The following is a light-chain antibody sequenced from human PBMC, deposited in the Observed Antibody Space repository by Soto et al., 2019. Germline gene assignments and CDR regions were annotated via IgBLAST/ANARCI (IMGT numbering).Light chain of an antibody. CDR3: SSYAGSSTHVL. Sequence: QSALTQPPSASGSPGQSVTISCTGTSSDVGGHNYVSWYQQHPGKAPKLMIYEVSSRPSGVPDRFSGSKSGNTASLTVSGLQAEDEADYYCSSYAGSSTHVLFGGGTKVTVL. CDR2: EVS. CDR1: SSDVGGHNY. J-gene: IGLJ3*02. V-gene: IGLV2-8*01.